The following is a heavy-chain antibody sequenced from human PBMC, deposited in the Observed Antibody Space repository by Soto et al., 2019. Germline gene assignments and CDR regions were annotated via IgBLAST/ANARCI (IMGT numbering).Heavy chain of an antibody. V-gene: IGHV1-18*01. CDR1: GYTFTSYG. J-gene: IGHJ4*02. Sequence: AASVKVSCKASGYTFTSYGISWVRQAPGQGLEWMGWISAYNGNTNYAQKLQGRVTMTTDTSTSTAYMELRSLRSDDTAVYYCARDRYSSSLAMVNFDYWGQGTLVTVSS. D-gene: IGHD6-13*01. CDR3: ARDRYSSSLAMVNFDY. CDR2: ISAYNGNT.